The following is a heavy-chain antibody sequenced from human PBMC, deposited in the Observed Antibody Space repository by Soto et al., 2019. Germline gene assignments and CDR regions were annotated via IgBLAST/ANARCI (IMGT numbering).Heavy chain of an antibody. CDR1: GFTFSDYS. CDR3: AIGRGYCTNGVCSYFAS. Sequence: EVQLVESGGGLVKPGGSLRLSCAASGFTFSDYSMNWVRQAPGKGLQWVSSINTASAYSYYADSVKGRFTISRDNAKNSLSLQMNSLRAEDTAVYYCAIGRGYCTNGVCSYFASWGQGNLVTVSS. V-gene: IGHV3-21*06. CDR2: INTASAYS. D-gene: IGHD2-8*01. J-gene: IGHJ4*02.